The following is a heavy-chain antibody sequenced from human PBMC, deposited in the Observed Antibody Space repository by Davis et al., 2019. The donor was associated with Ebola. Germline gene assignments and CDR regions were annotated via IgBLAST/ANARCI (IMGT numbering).Heavy chain of an antibody. D-gene: IGHD3-22*01. CDR1: GGSISSYY. J-gene: IGHJ6*02. CDR3: ARVGSYDSSGYYYYYYYYGMDV. V-gene: IGHV4-4*07. Sequence: PSETLSLTCTVSGGSISSYYWSWIRQPAGKGLEWIGRIYTSGSTNYNPSLKSRVTMSVDTSKNQFSLKLSSVTAADTAVYYCARVGSYDSSGYYYYYYYYGMDVWGQGTTVTVSS. CDR2: IYTSGST.